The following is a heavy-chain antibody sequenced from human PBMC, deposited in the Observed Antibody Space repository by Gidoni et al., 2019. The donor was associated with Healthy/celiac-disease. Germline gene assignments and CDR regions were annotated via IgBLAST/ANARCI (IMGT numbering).Heavy chain of an antibody. CDR3: AKGRTTVTIDAFDI. J-gene: IGHJ3*02. CDR1: IHRYSYA. V-gene: IGHV3-23*01. Sequence: EVQLLESGGGLVQPGWSHETLLCSLWIHRYSYAMSWVRQATGKGLEWVSAISGSGGSTYYADSVKGRFTISRDNSKNTLYLQMNSLRAEETDVYYCAKGRTTVTIDAFDIWGQGTMVTVSS. D-gene: IGHD4-17*01. CDR2: ISGSGGST.